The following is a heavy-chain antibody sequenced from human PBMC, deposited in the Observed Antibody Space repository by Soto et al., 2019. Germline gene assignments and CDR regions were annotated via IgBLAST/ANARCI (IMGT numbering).Heavy chain of an antibody. CDR1: GGSFSGYY. Sequence: SETLSLTCAVYGGSFSGYYWSWIRQPPGKGLEWIGEINHSGSTNYNPSLKSRVTISVDTSKNQFSLKLSSVTAADTAVYYCARGSTPGDTAMFYFDYWGQGTLVTVSS. V-gene: IGHV4-34*01. CDR2: INHSGST. CDR3: ARGSTPGDTAMFYFDY. D-gene: IGHD5-18*01. J-gene: IGHJ4*02.